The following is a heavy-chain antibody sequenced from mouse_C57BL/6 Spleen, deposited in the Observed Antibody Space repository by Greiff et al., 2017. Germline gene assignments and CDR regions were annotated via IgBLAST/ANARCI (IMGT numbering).Heavy chain of an antibody. D-gene: IGHD1-1*01. CDR1: GYAFSSSW. CDR2: IYPGDGDT. CDR3: ARRYYYGSAGDAMDY. J-gene: IGHJ4*01. V-gene: IGHV1-82*01. Sequence: QVQLKESGPELVKPGASVKISCKASGYAFSSSWMNWVKQRPGKGLEWIGRIYPGDGDTNYNGKFKGKATLTADKSSSTAYMQLSSLTSEDSAVYFCARRYYYGSAGDAMDYWGQGTSVTVSS.